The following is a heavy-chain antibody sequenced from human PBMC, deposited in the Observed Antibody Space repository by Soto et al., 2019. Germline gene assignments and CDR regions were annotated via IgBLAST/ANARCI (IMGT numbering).Heavy chain of an antibody. CDR3: ARGRPFGRSGYYRGERWFDP. J-gene: IGHJ5*02. V-gene: IGHV1-8*01. CDR1: GYTFTSYD. Sequence: QVQLVQSGAEVKKPGASVKVSCKASGYTFTSYDINWVRQATGQGLEWMGWMNPNSGNTGYAQKFQGRVTMTRNTSISTAYMELSSLRSEDTAVYYCARGRPFGRSGYYRGERWFDPWGQGTLVAVCS. CDR2: MNPNSGNT. D-gene: IGHD3-3*01.